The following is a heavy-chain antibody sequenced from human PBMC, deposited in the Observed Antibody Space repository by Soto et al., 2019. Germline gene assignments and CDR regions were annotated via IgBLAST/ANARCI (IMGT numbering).Heavy chain of an antibody. CDR3: AKERYGQLYLEDYGMDV. CDR1: GFTFSSYG. V-gene: IGHV3-30*18. D-gene: IGHD5-18*01. Sequence: GGSLRLCCVASGFTFSSYGIHWVRQAPGRGLEWVAVISYDGSNKYYADSVKGRFTISRDNFKNTLYLQMNSLRAEDTAVYYCAKERYGQLYLEDYGMDVWGQGTTVTVSS. CDR2: ISYDGSNK. J-gene: IGHJ6*02.